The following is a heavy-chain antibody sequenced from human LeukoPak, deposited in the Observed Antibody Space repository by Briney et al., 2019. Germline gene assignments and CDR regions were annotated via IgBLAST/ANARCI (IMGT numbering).Heavy chain of an antibody. V-gene: IGHV3-21*01. J-gene: IGHJ4*02. Sequence: KAGGSLRLSCTASGFIFSSYSMNWVRQAPGKGLEWVSSISSSSSYIYYADSVKGRFTISRDDAKNSLYLQMNSLRAEDTAVYYCARDRGHGYSSGWYYFDYWGQGTLVTVSS. D-gene: IGHD6-19*01. CDR2: ISSSSSYI. CDR1: GFIFSSYS. CDR3: ARDRGHGYSSGWYYFDY.